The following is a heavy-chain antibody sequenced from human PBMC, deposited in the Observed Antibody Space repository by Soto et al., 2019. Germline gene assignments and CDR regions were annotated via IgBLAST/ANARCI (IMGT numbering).Heavy chain of an antibody. V-gene: IGHV2-5*01. J-gene: IGHJ4*02. CDR1: GFSLSNNGVG. Sequence: QITLKESGPTLVKPTQPLTLTCTFSGFSLSNNGVGVGWIRQPQGKALECLALIYWNDDKRYSQSLKSRPTITLDTSKNQVVLRMTITDPVDTSTYYCAHRGDGDYERIFDYWGQVTLVTVSS. CDR2: IYWNDDK. CDR3: AHRGDGDYERIFDY. D-gene: IGHD4-17*01.